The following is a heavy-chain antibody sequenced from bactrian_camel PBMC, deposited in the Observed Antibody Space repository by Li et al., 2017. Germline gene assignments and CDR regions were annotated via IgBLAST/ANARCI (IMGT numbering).Heavy chain of an antibody. CDR2: IATGSGNT. V-gene: IGHV3S40*01. J-gene: IGHJ4*01. CDR3: VRDVSELAF. CDR1: YTRRPNY. D-gene: IGHD1*01. Sequence: VQLVESGGGSVQAGGSLRLSCTYTRRPNYVTWFRQGPGNGREGVASIATGSGNTYYADSVKGRFTISQDNAKNTVYLQMNSLQPEDTAVYYCVRDVSELAFWGQGTQVTVS.